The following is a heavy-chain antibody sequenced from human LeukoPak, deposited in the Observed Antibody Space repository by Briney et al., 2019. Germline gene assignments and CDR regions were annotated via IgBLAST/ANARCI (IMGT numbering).Heavy chain of an antibody. CDR1: GFTLSTYG. J-gene: IGHJ5*02. D-gene: IGHD6-19*01. CDR3: ARDLYGSGWYNYFDP. CDR2: VSYDGKSE. V-gene: IGHV3-30*03. Sequence: GGSLRLSCAASGFTLSTYGMHWVRQAPGKGLEWVAMVSYDGKSEYYGDSVKGRFAISRDISNNALYMQMNSLRAEDTAVYYCARDLYGSGWYNYFDPWGQGALVTVSS.